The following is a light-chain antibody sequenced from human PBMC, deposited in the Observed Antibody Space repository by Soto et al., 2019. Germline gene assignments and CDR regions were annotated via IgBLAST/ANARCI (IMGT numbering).Light chain of an antibody. Sequence: QPVLTQSPFASASLGASVKLTCTLSSGHSSYAIAWHQQQPEKGPRYLMKLNSDGSHSKGDGITDRFSGSSSGAERYLTISSLQSEDEADYYCQTWGTGIHVVFGGGTQLTVL. CDR3: QTWGTGIHVV. CDR2: LNSDGSH. J-gene: IGLJ2*01. CDR1: SGHSSYA. V-gene: IGLV4-69*01.